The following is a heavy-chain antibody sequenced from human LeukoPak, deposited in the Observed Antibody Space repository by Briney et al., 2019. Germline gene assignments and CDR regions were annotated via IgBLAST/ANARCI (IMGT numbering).Heavy chain of an antibody. J-gene: IGHJ6*03. CDR1: GFTSSSYS. V-gene: IGHV3-21*01. CDR3: MRWSHDSGYYYMDV. CDR2: ISGSSSYI. D-gene: IGHD3-3*01. Sequence: PGGSLRLSCAASGFTSSSYSMNWVRQAPGKGLEWVSSISGSSSYIYYADSVKGRFTISRHNAKNSLYLQMNSLRAEDTAVYYCMRWSHDSGYYYMDVWGKGTTVTISS.